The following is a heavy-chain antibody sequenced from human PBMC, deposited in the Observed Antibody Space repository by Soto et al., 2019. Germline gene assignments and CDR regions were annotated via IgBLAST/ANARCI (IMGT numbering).Heavy chain of an antibody. CDR1: GYTFTSYG. Sequence: QVQLVQSGAEVKKPGASVKVSCKASGYTFTSYGISWLRQAPEQGLEWMGWISAYNGNTNNAKKLQGRVTMTTDTSTSTAYMELRSLRPDDTDVYYCACVSNDIDYWGQGTLVNVSS. V-gene: IGHV1-18*01. CDR2: ISAYNGNT. D-gene: IGHD1-1*01. J-gene: IGHJ4*02. CDR3: ACVSNDIDY.